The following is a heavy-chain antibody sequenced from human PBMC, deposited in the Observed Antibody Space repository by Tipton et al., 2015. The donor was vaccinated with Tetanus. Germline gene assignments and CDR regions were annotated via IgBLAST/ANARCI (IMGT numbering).Heavy chain of an antibody. CDR2: ISWNSGSI. Sequence: SLRLSCAASGFTFDDYAMHWVRQAPGKGLEWVSGISWNSGSIGYADSVKGRFTISRDNAKNSLYLQMNSLRAEDTALYYCAKDTYYDFIYYYGMDVWGQGTTVTVSS. J-gene: IGHJ6*02. CDR3: AKDTYYDFIYYYGMDV. D-gene: IGHD3-3*01. V-gene: IGHV3-9*01. CDR1: GFTFDDYA.